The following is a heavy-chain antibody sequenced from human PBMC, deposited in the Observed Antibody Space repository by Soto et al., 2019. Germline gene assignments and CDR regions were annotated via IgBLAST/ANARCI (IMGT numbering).Heavy chain of an antibody. Sequence: HPGGSLRLSCAASGFTFSSYSMNWVRQAPGKGLEWVSSISSSSSTIYYADSVKGRFTISRDNAKNSLYLQMNSLRDEDTAVYYCARAHSSGWLHLPFDPWGQGTLVTVSS. D-gene: IGHD6-19*01. J-gene: IGHJ5*02. CDR2: ISSSSSTI. CDR3: ARAHSSGWLHLPFDP. CDR1: GFTFSSYS. V-gene: IGHV3-48*02.